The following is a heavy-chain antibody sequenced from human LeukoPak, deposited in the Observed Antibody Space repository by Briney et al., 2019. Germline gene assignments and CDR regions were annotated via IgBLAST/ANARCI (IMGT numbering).Heavy chain of an antibody. CDR2: ISSSSSYI. D-gene: IGHD2-2*01. J-gene: IGHJ6*02. V-gene: IGHV3-21*01. Sequence: GGSLRLSCAASGFTFSNYAMSWVRQAPGKGLEWVSSISSSSSYIYYADSVKGRFTISRDNAKNSLYLQMNSLRAEDTAVYYCARDRVVVVPAAIYYYYGMDVWGQGTTVTVSS. CDR3: ARDRVVVVPAAIYYYYGMDV. CDR1: GFTFSNYA.